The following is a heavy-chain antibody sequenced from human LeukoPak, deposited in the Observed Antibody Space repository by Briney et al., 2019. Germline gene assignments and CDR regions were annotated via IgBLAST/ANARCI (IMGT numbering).Heavy chain of an antibody. V-gene: IGHV1-18*01. CDR3: AREGRYCTNGVCQPYFDY. J-gene: IGHJ4*02. Sequence: VASVKVSCKASGYTFSSSGISWVRQAPGQGLQWMGWISAYNGNTNYAQKLQGRVTMTTDTSTSTAYMELRSLRSDDTAVYYCAREGRYCTNGVCQPYFDYWGQGTLVTVSS. CDR1: GYTFSSSG. CDR2: ISAYNGNT. D-gene: IGHD2-8*01.